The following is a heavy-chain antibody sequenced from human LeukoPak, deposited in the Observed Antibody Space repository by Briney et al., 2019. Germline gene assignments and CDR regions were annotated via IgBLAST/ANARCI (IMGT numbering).Heavy chain of an antibody. V-gene: IGHV3-23*01. CDR1: GSSINTGYY. Sequence: QPSETLSLTCAVSGSSINTGYYWGWIRQSPGKGLEVVSGISVSGGRTDYADSVKGRFTISRDNSKNTLYLQMNSLRDEDTALYYCSKPSREWELVDAFDMWGQGTMVTVSS. J-gene: IGHJ3*02. D-gene: IGHD1-26*01. CDR3: SKPSREWELVDAFDM. CDR2: ISVSGGRT.